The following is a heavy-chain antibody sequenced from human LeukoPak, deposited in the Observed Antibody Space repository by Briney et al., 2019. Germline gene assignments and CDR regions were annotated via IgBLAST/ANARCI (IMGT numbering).Heavy chain of an antibody. Sequence: PGGSLRLSCTASGFTFNGYSMIWVRQAPGKGLEWLSYISSSGSTLVYADSVKGRFTISRDNAKNSVYWQMNSLRAEDTAVYYCARETRYSSDYWGHGTLVTVPS. D-gene: IGHD5-18*01. V-gene: IGHV3-48*01. CDR1: GFTFNGYS. CDR3: ARETRYSSDY. J-gene: IGHJ4*01. CDR2: ISSSGSTL.